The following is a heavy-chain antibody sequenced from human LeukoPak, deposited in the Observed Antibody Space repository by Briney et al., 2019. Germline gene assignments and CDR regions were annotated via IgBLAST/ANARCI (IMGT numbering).Heavy chain of an antibody. D-gene: IGHD1-26*01. CDR2: IHYSGST. V-gene: IGHV4-59*08. CDR3: ARHKTGGTYPLDY. CDR1: GRSMNNYF. Sequence: SETLSLTCTVSGRSMNNYFWSWIRQPPGKRLEWIGHIHYSGSTTYNPSLKSRVTISVDVSKNQFSLKLSSVTAADTAVYYCARHKTGGTYPLDYWGQGTLVTVSS. J-gene: IGHJ4*02.